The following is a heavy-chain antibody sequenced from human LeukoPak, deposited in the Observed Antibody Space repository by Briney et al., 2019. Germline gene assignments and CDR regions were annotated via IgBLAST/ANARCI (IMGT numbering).Heavy chain of an antibody. V-gene: IGHV5-10-1*01. D-gene: IGHD2-2*01. J-gene: IGHJ6*02. CDR1: GYTFTNNW. CDR2: IDPSDSYT. Sequence: GESLKISCKGSGYTFTNNWISWVRQMPGKGLEWMGRIDPSDSYTNYSPSFQGHVTISADKSISTAYLQWSSLKASDTAMYYCARGPAVVPAAPYYYYGMDVWGQGTTVTVSS. CDR3: ARGPAVVPAAPYYYYGMDV.